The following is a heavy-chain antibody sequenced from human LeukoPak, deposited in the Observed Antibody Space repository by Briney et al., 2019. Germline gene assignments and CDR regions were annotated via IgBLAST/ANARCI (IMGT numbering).Heavy chain of an antibody. V-gene: IGHV4-61*01. Sequence: SETLSLTCTVSGGSVTTGRYYWSWIRQSPGEGLEWIGYISYRGTTNYNPSLKSRITISVDTSKDQFSLKVISVTAADTAVYYCVREHDWGDFDYWGQGTLVTVSS. CDR3: VREHDWGDFDY. D-gene: IGHD3-9*01. CDR2: ISYRGTT. J-gene: IGHJ4*02. CDR1: GGSVTTGRYY.